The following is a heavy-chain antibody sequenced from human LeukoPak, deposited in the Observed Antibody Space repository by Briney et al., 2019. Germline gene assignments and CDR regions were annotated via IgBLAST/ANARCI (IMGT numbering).Heavy chain of an antibody. CDR1: GFAVSSNY. D-gene: IGHD6-6*01. CDR2: IYTDSDA. CDR3: ARKSKYSTSSPFGYYYYGMDV. J-gene: IGHJ6*02. V-gene: IGHV3-53*01. Sequence: PGGSLRLSCAASGFAVSSNYMSWVRQAPGKGLEWVSSIYTDSDANYADSVKGRFTISRDNSKNTLYLQMNSLRAEDTAVYYCARKSKYSTSSPFGYYYYGMDVWGQGTTVTVSS.